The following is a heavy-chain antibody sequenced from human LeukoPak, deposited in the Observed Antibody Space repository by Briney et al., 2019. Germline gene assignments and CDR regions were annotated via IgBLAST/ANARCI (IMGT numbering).Heavy chain of an antibody. CDR1: GFIFSNYG. Sequence: GGSLRLSCAASGFIFSNYGMNWVRQAPGKGLEWVSYISFTTSVIYYADSVKGRFTISRDNAKNSLYLQMNSLRAEDTAVYYCVRARLGYCSGGSCPRDYWGQGTLVTVSS. D-gene: IGHD2-15*01. J-gene: IGHJ4*02. V-gene: IGHV3-48*01. CDR2: ISFTTSVI. CDR3: VRARLGYCSGGSCPRDY.